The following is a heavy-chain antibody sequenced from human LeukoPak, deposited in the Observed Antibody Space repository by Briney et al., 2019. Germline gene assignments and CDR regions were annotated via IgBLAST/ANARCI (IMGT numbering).Heavy chain of an antibody. Sequence: GGSLRLSCAASGFTFSSYAMSWVRQAPGKGLEWVSTISGSGGATYYVDSVKGRFTISRDNSKITLYLQMNGLRAEDTALFYCAKAVVVVPAATPFDYWGLGTLVTVSS. V-gene: IGHV3-23*01. CDR3: AKAVVVVPAATPFDY. J-gene: IGHJ4*02. CDR1: GFTFSSYA. D-gene: IGHD2-2*01. CDR2: ISGSGGAT.